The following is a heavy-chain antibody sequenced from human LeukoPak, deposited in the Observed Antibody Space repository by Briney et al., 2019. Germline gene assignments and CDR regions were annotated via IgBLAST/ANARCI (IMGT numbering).Heavy chain of an antibody. CDR3: ARDIAVADIGDY. CDR1: GFTFSYYN. D-gene: IGHD6-19*01. Sequence: GGSLRLSCAASGFTFSYYNMNWVRQAPGKGLEWVSYISHIGTTMYYADSVKDRFTISRDNAKNSLYLQMNSLRAEDTAVYYCARDIAVADIGDYWGQGTLVTVSS. V-gene: IGHV3-48*03. J-gene: IGHJ4*02. CDR2: ISHIGTTM.